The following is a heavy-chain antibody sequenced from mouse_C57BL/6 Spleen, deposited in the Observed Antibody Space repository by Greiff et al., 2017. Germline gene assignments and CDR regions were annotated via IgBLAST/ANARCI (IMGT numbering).Heavy chain of an antibody. CDR1: GYTFTDYY. CDR2: INPNNGGT. Sequence: EVQLQQSGPELVKPGASVKISCQASGYTFTDYYMNWVKQSHGKSLEWIGDINPNNGGTSYNQKFKGKATLTVDKSSSTAYMELRSLTSEDSAVYYCARGVTVNYYAMDYWGQGTSVTVSS. CDR3: ARGVTVNYYAMDY. J-gene: IGHJ4*01. D-gene: IGHD2-2*01. V-gene: IGHV1-26*01.